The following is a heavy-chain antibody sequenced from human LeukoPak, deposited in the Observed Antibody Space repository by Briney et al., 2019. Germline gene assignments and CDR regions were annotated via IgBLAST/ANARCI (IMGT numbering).Heavy chain of an antibody. J-gene: IGHJ4*02. CDR2: ISYSGST. D-gene: IGHD5-18*01. CDR3: ARHGHGYSSGRFDC. Sequence: SETLSLTCTVSGGSINTYYWSWLRQPPGKGLEWIGFISYSGSTDYNPSLKGRVTMSVDMSKNQFSLRLSSVTAADTAIYYCARHGHGYSSGRFDCWGQGTLVTVSS. V-gene: IGHV4-59*08. CDR1: GGSINTYY.